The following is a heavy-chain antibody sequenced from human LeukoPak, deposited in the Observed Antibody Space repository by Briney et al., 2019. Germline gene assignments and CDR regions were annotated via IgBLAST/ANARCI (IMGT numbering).Heavy chain of an antibody. CDR3: ARVVEQQLVPTGY. CDR2: VSPYNGNA. V-gene: IGHV1-18*01. Sequence: ASVKVSCKASGYTFSNYGISWVRQAPGQGLEWMGWVSPYNGNADYAQKLQGRVTMTTDTSTSTAYMELRSLRSDDTAVYYCARVVEQQLVPTGYWGQGTLVTVSS. J-gene: IGHJ4*02. CDR1: GYTFSNYG. D-gene: IGHD6-13*01.